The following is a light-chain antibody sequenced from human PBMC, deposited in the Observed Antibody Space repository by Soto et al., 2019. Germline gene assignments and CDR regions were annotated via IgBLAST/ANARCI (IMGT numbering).Light chain of an antibody. V-gene: IGKV3-15*01. CDR1: QSVSSN. CDR3: QQYNKWPLT. J-gene: IGKJ4*01. CDR2: GAS. Sequence: EIVMTQSPGTLSVSPGERATLACRASQSVSSNLAWYQQKPGQVPRLLIYGASTRATGIPVRFSGSGSGTDFTLTISSLQSEDFAVYYCQQYNKWPLTFGGGSKVEIK.